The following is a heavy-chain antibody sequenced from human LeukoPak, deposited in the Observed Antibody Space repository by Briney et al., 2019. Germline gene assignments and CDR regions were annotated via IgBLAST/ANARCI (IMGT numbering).Heavy chain of an antibody. V-gene: IGHV1-69*05. CDR1: GGTFSSYA. D-gene: IGHD5-12*01. J-gene: IGHJ4*02. CDR3: ARGGYSGYDYTY. Sequence: SVKVSCKASGGTFSSYAISWVRQAPGQGLEWMGGIIPIFGTANYAQKFQGRVTMTRNTSISTAYMELRSLRSEDTAVYYCARGGYSGYDYTYWGLGTLVTVSS. CDR2: IIPIFGTA.